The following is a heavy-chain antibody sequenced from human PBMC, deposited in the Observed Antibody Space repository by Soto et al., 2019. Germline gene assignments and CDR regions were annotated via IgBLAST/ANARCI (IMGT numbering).Heavy chain of an antibody. Sequence: PSETLSLTCTVSGGSISSGAYYWSWIRQHPGKGLEWIGYIYYSGSTYYNPSLKSRVTISVDTSKNQFSLKLSSVTAADTAVYYCARLPLMVTPLYFDYWGQGTLVTVSS. D-gene: IGHD2-21*02. CDR3: ARLPLMVTPLYFDY. V-gene: IGHV4-31*03. CDR1: GGSISSGAYY. CDR2: IYYSGST. J-gene: IGHJ4*02.